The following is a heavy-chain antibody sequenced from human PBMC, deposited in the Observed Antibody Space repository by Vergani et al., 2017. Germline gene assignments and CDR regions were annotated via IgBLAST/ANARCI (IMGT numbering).Heavy chain of an antibody. D-gene: IGHD3-3*01. V-gene: IGHV4-61*02. J-gene: IGHJ3*02. CDR1: GGSISSGSYY. Sequence: QVQLQESGPGLVKPSQTLSLTCTVSGGSISSGSYYWSWIRQPAGKGLEWIGRIYTSGSTNYNPSLKSRVTISVDTSKNQFSLKLSSVTAADTAVYFCARAFYYDFWSGYFPRSGDAFDIWGQGTMVTVSS. CDR3: ARAFYYDFWSGYFPRSGDAFDI. CDR2: IYTSGST.